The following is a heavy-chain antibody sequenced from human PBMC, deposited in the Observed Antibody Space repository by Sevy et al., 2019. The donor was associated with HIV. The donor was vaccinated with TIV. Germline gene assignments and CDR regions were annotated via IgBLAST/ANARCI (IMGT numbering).Heavy chain of an antibody. D-gene: IGHD3-22*01. CDR1: GGTLSSYA. Sequence: ASVKVSCKASGGTLSSYAISWVRQAPGQGLEWMGGIIPMFGTAKYAQKFQGRVTITADESTSTAYMELSSLRSEDSAVYYCARDPYYYDYTGFDYRSEYFLLWGQGTLVTVSS. CDR3: ARDPYYYDYTGFDYRSEYFLL. V-gene: IGHV1-69*13. CDR2: IIPMFGTA. J-gene: IGHJ1*01.